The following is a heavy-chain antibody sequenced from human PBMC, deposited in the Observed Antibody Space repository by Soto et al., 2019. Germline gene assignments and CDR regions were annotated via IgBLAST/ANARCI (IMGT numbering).Heavy chain of an antibody. D-gene: IGHD6-13*01. CDR1: GFTFRSYW. V-gene: IGHV3-74*01. CDR2: MNSDGSTT. CDR3: ALKHSSSWAYYYYMDV. J-gene: IGHJ6*03. Sequence: EVQLVESGGGLVQPGGSLRLSCVASGFTFRSYWMHWVRQGPGKGLGWVARMNSDGSTTNYADSVKGRFTISRDNAKNTLYLQINSLRAEDTAVYYCALKHSSSWAYYYYMDVWGKGTTVTVSS.